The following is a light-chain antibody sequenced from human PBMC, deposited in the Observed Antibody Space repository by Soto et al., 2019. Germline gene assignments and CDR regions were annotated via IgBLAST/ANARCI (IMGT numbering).Light chain of an antibody. Sequence: DIVMAQVPAGLCVPPGEGVTVSCRASRSVRSNLAWYQQKPGQPPRLLIYGASTGATGIPARFSGSGSGTEFTLTIRRLQPDDFATYYCKQYHSYSTFGQGTTVDIK. CDR2: GAS. V-gene: IGKV3-15*01. CDR3: KQYHSYST. J-gene: IGKJ2*01. CDR1: RSVRSN.